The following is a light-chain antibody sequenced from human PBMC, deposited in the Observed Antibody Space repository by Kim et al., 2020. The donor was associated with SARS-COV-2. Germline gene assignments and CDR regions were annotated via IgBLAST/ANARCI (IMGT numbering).Light chain of an antibody. CDR2: GAS. Sequence: ASVGVRVIITCRARQDIENDLGWYQQNPGSAPMLLIYGASNVQGGVPSMFSGSGSETAFSLTINSLQPENFATYCCLQHNTCALTFGQGTQVEIK. V-gene: IGKV1-17*01. CDR1: QDIEND. CDR3: LQHNTCALT. J-gene: IGKJ5*01.